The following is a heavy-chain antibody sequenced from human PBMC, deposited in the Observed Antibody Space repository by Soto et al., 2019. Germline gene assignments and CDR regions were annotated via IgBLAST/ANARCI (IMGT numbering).Heavy chain of an antibody. V-gene: IGHV2-70*11. Sequence: FGPPLVKPPQNLTPTRPLSWFSPRPRGMCVGWVRPPPREGLEWLARIDWDDDKYYSTSLKTRLTISKDTSKNQVVLTMTNMDPVDTATYYCARMLFDYGDYGGRYYMDVWGKGTTVTVSS. CDR3: ARMLFDYGDYGGRYYMDV. D-gene: IGHD4-17*01. CDR2: IDWDDDK. J-gene: IGHJ6*03. CDR1: WFSPRPRGMC.